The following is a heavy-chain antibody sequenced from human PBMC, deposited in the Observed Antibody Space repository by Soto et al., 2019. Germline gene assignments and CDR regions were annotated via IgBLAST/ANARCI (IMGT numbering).Heavy chain of an antibody. Sequence: PSETLSLTCTFSGGSISGYYWSWIRQPTGKGLEWIGYMYNTGSTVYNPSFKSRVTISVDTSKNQFSLKLNSVTAADTAVYYCARDLWGYCGTDCYPLDVWGQGTTVTVSS. CDR2: MYNTGST. J-gene: IGHJ6*02. D-gene: IGHD2-21*02. CDR1: GGSISGYY. CDR3: ARDLWGYCGTDCYPLDV. V-gene: IGHV4-59*01.